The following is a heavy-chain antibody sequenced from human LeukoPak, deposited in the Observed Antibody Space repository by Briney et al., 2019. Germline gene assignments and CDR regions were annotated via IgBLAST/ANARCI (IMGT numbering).Heavy chain of an antibody. CDR3: ARGYSPPRWFDP. CDR2: IYYSGNT. CDR1: GASLSSSGYY. Sequence: SETLSLTCTVSGASLSSSGYYWGWIRQTPGTGLEWIGSIYYSGNTYYNPSLKSRVTISVDTSKSQFSLKLSSVTAADTAVYYCARGYSPPRWFDPWGQGTLVTVSS. V-gene: IGHV4-39*07. J-gene: IGHJ5*02. D-gene: IGHD2-15*01.